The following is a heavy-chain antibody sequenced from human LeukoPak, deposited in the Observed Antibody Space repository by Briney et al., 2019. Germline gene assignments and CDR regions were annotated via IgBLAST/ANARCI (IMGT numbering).Heavy chain of an antibody. Sequence: PGGSLRLSCAASGFTFSSYAMSWARQAPGKGLEWVSAISGSGGSTYYADSVKGRFTISRDNSKNTLYLQMNSLRAEDTAVYYCAKASIYCSGGSCYPDYWGQGTLVTVSS. CDR3: AKASIYCSGGSCYPDY. V-gene: IGHV3-23*01. J-gene: IGHJ4*02. D-gene: IGHD2-15*01. CDR1: GFTFSSYA. CDR2: ISGSGGST.